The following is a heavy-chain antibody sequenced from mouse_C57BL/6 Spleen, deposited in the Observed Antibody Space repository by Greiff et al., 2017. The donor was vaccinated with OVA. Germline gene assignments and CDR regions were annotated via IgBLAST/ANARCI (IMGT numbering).Heavy chain of an antibody. D-gene: IGHD3-2*02. CDR2: IYPRSGNT. CDR1: GYTFTSYG. J-gene: IGHJ2*01. Sequence: VQLQQSGAELARPGASVKLSCKASGYTFTSYGISWVKQRTGQGLEWIGEIYPRSGNTYYNEKFKGKATLTADKSSSTAYMELRSLTSEDSAVYFCARSSGYRYYFDYWGQGTTLTVSS. CDR3: ARSSGYRYYFDY. V-gene: IGHV1-81*01.